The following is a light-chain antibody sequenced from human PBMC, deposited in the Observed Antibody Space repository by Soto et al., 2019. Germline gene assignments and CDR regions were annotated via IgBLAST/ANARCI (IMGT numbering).Light chain of an antibody. CDR1: QSVSNSY. CDR3: QQYGNSRT. CDR2: GAS. Sequence: EIVMTQSPATLSVSPGERATLSCRASQSVSNSYLAWYQQKPGQAPRLLIYGASSRATGIPDRFSGSGSGTDFTLTISRLEPEDFAVYYCQQYGNSRTFGQGTKVDIK. V-gene: IGKV3-20*01. J-gene: IGKJ1*01.